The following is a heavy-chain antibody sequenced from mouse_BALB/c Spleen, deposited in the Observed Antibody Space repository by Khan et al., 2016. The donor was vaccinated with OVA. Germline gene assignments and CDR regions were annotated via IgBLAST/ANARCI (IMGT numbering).Heavy chain of an antibody. CDR1: GFTFSTYG. D-gene: IGHD1-1*02. Sequence: EVELVESGGDLVKPGGSLKLSCAASGFTFSTYGMSWVRQTPDKRLEWVATISSGGSYTYYVDSVKGRFTISRDNAKNTLYLQMSSLKSEDTAMHYCARLAYYYNSEGFAYWGQGTLVTVSA. CDR3: ARLAYYYNSEGFAY. V-gene: IGHV5-6*01. CDR2: ISSGGSYT. J-gene: IGHJ3*01.